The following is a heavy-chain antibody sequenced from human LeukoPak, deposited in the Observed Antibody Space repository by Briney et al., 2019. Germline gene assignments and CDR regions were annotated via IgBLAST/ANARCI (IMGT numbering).Heavy chain of an antibody. CDR2: INPSGGST. Sequence: ASVKVSCKAPGYTFTSYYMHWVRQAPGQGLEWMGIINPSGGSTSYAQKFQGGVTMTRDTSTSTVYMELSSLRSEDTAVYYCARADPSGWYYYWGQGTLVTVSS. J-gene: IGHJ4*02. CDR3: ARADPSGWYYY. V-gene: IGHV1-46*01. CDR1: GYTFTSYY. D-gene: IGHD6-19*01.